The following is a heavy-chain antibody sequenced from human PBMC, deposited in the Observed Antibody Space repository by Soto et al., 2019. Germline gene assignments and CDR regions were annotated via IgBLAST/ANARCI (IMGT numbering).Heavy chain of an antibody. CDR1: GYSFTSYW. CDR2: IDPSDSYT. J-gene: IGHJ6*02. Sequence: GESLKISCKGSGYSFTSYWISWVRQMPGKGLEWMGRIDPSDSYTNYSPSFQGHVTISADKSISTAYLQWSSLKASDTAMYYCARKYYDFWSGYYDGGDYYYGMDVWGQGTTVTVPS. V-gene: IGHV5-10-1*01. CDR3: ARKYYDFWSGYYDGGDYYYGMDV. D-gene: IGHD3-3*01.